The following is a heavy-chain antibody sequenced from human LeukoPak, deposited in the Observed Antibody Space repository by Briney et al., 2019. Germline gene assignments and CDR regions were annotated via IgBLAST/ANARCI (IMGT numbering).Heavy chain of an antibody. J-gene: IGHJ6*04. CDR2: INHSGST. CDR1: GGSFSGYY. Sequence: SETLSLTCAVYGGSFSGYYWSWVRQPPGKGLEWIGEINHSGSTNYNPSLKSRVTISVDTSKNQFSLKLSSVTAADTAVYYCAPRNYDILTGYSSYGMDVWGKGTTVTVSS. V-gene: IGHV4-34*01. CDR3: APRNYDILTGYSSYGMDV. D-gene: IGHD3-9*01.